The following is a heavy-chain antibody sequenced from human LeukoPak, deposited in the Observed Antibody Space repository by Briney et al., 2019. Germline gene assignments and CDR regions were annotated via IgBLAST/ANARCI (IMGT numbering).Heavy chain of an antibody. CDR3: ARDRGRIQLWYD. CDR2: IYSGGST. CDR1: GFTFDDYG. J-gene: IGHJ4*02. V-gene: IGHV3-53*01. Sequence: GGSLRPSCAASGFTFDDYGMSWVRQAPGKGLEWVSVIYSGGSTYYADSVKGRFTISRDNSKNTLYLQMNSLRAEDTAVYYCARDRGRIQLWYDWGQGTLVTVSS. D-gene: IGHD5-18*01.